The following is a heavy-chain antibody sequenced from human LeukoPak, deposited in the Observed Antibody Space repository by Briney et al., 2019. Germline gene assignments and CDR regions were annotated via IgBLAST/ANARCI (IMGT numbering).Heavy chain of an antibody. CDR2: TYYRSKWYN. CDR3: ARTGYYGDYDLPGWWFDP. Sequence: SQTLSLTCAISGDSVSSNSAAWNWIRQSPSRGLEWLGRTYYRSKWYNDYAVSVKSRITINPDTSKNQFSLQLNSVTPEDTAVYYCARTGYYGDYDLPGWWFDPWGQGTLVTVSS. J-gene: IGHJ5*02. D-gene: IGHD4-17*01. V-gene: IGHV6-1*01. CDR1: GDSVSSNSAA.